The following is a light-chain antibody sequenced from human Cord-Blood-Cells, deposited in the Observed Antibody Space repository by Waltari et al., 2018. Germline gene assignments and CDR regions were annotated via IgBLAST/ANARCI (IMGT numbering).Light chain of an antibody. Sequence: SALTQPASVSGSPGQSLTISCTGTSSDVGGYNYVSWYQQHPGKAPKRMIYDVSNRPSGVSNRFSGSKSGNTASLTISGLQAEDEADYYCSSYTSSSTVVFGGGTKLTVL. J-gene: IGLJ2*01. V-gene: IGLV2-14*01. CDR2: DVS. CDR3: SSYTSSSTVV. CDR1: SSDVGGYNY.